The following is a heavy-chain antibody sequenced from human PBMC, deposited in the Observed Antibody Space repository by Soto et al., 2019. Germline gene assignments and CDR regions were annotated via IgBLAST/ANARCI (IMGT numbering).Heavy chain of an antibody. CDR3: ARWAGRVRDFGGPFDY. CDR1: GEFFTTYG. D-gene: IGHD4-17*01. Sequence: QVELVQSGAEGKNPGASVTVSCKASGEFFTTYGISWVRQAPGQGLEWMGWISTYNTNTNYAPKFQGRLLLTADTSTTTAHMELRSLRPDDTAVYYCARWAGRVRDFGGPFDYWGQGSLVTVSP. CDR2: ISTYNTNT. J-gene: IGHJ4*02. V-gene: IGHV1-18*04.